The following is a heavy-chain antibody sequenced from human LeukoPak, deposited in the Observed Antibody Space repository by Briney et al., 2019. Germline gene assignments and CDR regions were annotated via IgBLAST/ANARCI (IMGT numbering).Heavy chain of an antibody. CDR1: GGSISSYY. J-gene: IGHJ5*02. CDR3: ARDVHYWFDP. D-gene: IGHD1-1*01. Sequence: PSETLSLTCSVSGGSISSYYWSWIRQPPGNRLEWIGYIHYSGSTNYNPSLKSRVTISVDTSKNQFSLKLSSVTAADTAVYYCARDVHYWFDPWGQGTLVTVSS. CDR2: IHYSGST. V-gene: IGHV4-59*12.